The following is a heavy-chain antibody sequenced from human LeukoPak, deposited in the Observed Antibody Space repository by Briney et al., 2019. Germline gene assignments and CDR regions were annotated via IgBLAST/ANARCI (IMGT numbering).Heavy chain of an antibody. Sequence: SETLSLIYSVSGVSMSSSNYYWRWIRQPPGKGLEWIGSIYYSGSTYYNPSLKSRVSISVDTSKNQFSLKLSSVTAADTAVYYCARTPTYYDFWRRYCPDYWGQGTLVTVSS. D-gene: IGHD3-3*01. CDR2: IYYSGST. J-gene: IGHJ4*02. CDR3: ARTPTYYDFWRRYCPDY. V-gene: IGHV4-39*01. CDR1: GVSMSSSNYY.